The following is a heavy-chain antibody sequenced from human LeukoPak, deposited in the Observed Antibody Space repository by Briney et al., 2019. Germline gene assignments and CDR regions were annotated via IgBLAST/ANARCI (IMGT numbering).Heavy chain of an antibody. D-gene: IGHD1-26*01. J-gene: IGHJ4*02. CDR2: ISGSGGST. Sequence: PGGSLRLSCAASGFTFSSYGMSWVRQAPGKGLEWVSVISGSGGSTYYADSVKGRFTISRDNSKNTLYLQMNSLRAEDTAIYYCAKGGEVWEPPYFDYWGQGTLVTVSS. V-gene: IGHV3-23*01. CDR1: GFTFSSYG. CDR3: AKGGEVWEPPYFDY.